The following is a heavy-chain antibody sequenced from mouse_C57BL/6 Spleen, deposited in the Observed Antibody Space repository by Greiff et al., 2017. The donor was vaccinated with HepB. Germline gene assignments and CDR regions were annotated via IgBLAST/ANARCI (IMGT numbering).Heavy chain of an antibody. CDR1: GYTFTSYW. Sequence: QVQLQQPGAELVKPGASVKLSCKASGYTFTSYWMHWVKQRPGQGLEWIGMIHPNSGSTNYNEKFKSKATLTVDKSSSTAYMQLSSLTSEDSAVYYCARGPPLFITTVVVTPNFDVWGTGTMVTVSS. J-gene: IGHJ1*03. D-gene: IGHD1-1*01. CDR3: ARGPPLFITTVVVTPNFDV. CDR2: IHPNSGST. V-gene: IGHV1-64*01.